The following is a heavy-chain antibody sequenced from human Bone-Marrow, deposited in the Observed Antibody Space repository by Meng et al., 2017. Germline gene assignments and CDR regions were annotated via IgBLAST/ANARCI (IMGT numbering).Heavy chain of an antibody. J-gene: IGHJ4*02. CDR1: GFTFSSYW. D-gene: IGHD3-16*02. V-gene: IGHV3-7*01. Sequence: ETLSLTCAASGFTFSSYWMSWVRQAPGKGLEWVATIKQDGSEKYYVDSVKGRFTISRDHAENSLYLQMNSLRAEDTAVYYCARDNADGFYDDVWGSYRYVDWDYWGQGTLVTVSS. CDR2: IKQDGSEK. CDR3: ARDNADGFYDDVWGSYRYVDWDY.